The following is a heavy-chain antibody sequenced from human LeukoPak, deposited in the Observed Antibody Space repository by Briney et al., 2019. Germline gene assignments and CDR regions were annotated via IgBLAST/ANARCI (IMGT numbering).Heavy chain of an antibody. J-gene: IGHJ6*01. CDR3: SKMKGHPLPKYYMDV. D-gene: IGHD1-26*01. Sequence: PGGSLRLSCAASGFAFSSYAMSWVRQAPGKGLEWVSAISGRGGSTYYADSVKGRFTISRDNSKNTLYLEMNSLRAEDTAIYYCSKMKGHPLPKYYMDVWGQGTTVTVSS. CDR2: ISGRGGST. CDR1: GFAFSSYA. V-gene: IGHV3-23*01.